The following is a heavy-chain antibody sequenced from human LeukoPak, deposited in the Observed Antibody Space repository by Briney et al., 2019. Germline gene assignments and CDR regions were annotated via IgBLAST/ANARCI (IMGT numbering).Heavy chain of an antibody. Sequence: SETLSLTCTVSGGSISSSSYYWGWIRQPPGKGLERIGSIYYSGSTYYNPSLKSRVTISVDTSKNQFSLKLSSVTAADTAVYYCARILWLDYYYYGMDVWGQGTTVTVSS. CDR3: ARILWLDYYYYGMDV. D-gene: IGHD3-10*01. V-gene: IGHV4-39*01. CDR1: GGSISSSSYY. J-gene: IGHJ6*02. CDR2: IYYSGST.